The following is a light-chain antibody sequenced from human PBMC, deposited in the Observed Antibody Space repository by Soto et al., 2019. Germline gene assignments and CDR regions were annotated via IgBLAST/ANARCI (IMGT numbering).Light chain of an antibody. Sequence: DIQMTQSPSSLSASVGDSVTITCRASQGISNYLAWYQQKPGKVPKLLIYAASTLQSGVPSRFSGSGSGTDFTLTISSLQPEDVATYYCQKYNSAPQITFGQGTRLEIK. J-gene: IGKJ5*01. V-gene: IGKV1-27*01. CDR2: AAS. CDR1: QGISNY. CDR3: QKYNSAPQIT.